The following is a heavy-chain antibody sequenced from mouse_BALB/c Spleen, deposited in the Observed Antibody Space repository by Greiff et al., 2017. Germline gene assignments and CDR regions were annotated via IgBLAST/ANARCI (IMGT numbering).Heavy chain of an antibody. Sequence: EVQLQQSGAELVRSGASVKLSCTASGFNIKDYYMHWVKQRPEQGLEWIGWIDPENGDTEYAPKFQGKATMTADTSSNTAYLQLSSLTSEDTAVYYCLIYYDYPYAMDYWGQGTSVTVSS. CDR2: IDPENGDT. V-gene: IGHV14-4*02. CDR3: LIYYDYPYAMDY. D-gene: IGHD2-4*01. J-gene: IGHJ4*01. CDR1: GFNIKDYY.